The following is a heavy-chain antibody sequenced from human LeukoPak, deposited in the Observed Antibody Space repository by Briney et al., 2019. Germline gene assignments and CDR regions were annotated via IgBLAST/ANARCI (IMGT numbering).Heavy chain of an antibody. V-gene: IGHV3-23*01. Sequence: GGSLRLSCAASGFTFSSYAMSWVRQAPGKGLEWVSPISGSGGTTYYADSVKGRFTISRDNSKNTLYLQMDSLRAEDTAVYYCAKGITMIVVVIRTGLDYWGQGTLVTVSS. CDR2: ISGSGGTT. D-gene: IGHD3-22*01. J-gene: IGHJ4*02. CDR3: AKGITMIVVVIRTGLDY. CDR1: GFTFSSYA.